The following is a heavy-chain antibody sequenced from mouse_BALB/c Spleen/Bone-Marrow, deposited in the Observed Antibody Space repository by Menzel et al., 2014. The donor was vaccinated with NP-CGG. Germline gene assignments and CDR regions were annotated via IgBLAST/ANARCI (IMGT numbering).Heavy chain of an antibody. Sequence: QVQLQQPGAELVRPGSSVKISCKASGYVFSTYWMNWVKRRPGQGLEWIGQIYPGDGDTNYNGKFKGTATLTADKSSSTAYMQLSSLTSENSAVYFCARSGYGSSYDYWGQGTTLTVSS. CDR1: GYVFSTYW. V-gene: IGHV1-80*01. CDR3: ARSGYGSSYDY. J-gene: IGHJ2*01. CDR2: IYPGDGDT. D-gene: IGHD1-1*01.